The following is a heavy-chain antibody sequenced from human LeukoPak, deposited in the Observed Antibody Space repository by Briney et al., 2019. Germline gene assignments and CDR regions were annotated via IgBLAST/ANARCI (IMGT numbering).Heavy chain of an antibody. CDR3: ARDRYCSGGSCYGYYYYYGMDV. J-gene: IGHJ6*04. Sequence: PGGSLRLSCAASGFTFSDYYMSWIRQAPGKGLEWVSCISSSSSYTNYADSVKGRFTISRDNAKNSLYLQMNSLRAEDTAVYYCARDRYCSGGSCYGYYYYYGMDVWGKGTTVTVSS. V-gene: IGHV3-11*06. D-gene: IGHD2-15*01. CDR2: ISSSSSYT. CDR1: GFTFSDYY.